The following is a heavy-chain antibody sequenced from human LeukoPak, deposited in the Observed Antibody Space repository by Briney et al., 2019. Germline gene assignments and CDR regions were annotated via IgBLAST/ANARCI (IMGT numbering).Heavy chain of an antibody. J-gene: IGHJ5*02. V-gene: IGHV5-51*01. CDR3: ARSRITTGIHWFDP. CDR1: GYSFTTYW. D-gene: IGHD3-3*01. CDR2: IYPGDSDT. Sequence: GESLKISCKGSGYSFTTYWIGWVRQMPGKGLERMGIIYPGDSDTRYSPSFQGQVTISVDKSISTAYLQWSSLKASDTAMYYCARSRITTGIHWFDPWGQGTLVTVSS.